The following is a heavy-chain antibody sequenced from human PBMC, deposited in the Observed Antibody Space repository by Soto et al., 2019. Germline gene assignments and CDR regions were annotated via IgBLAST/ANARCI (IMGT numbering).Heavy chain of an antibody. CDR1: GGSFSGYY. CDR2: INHSGST. J-gene: IGHJ4*02. Sequence: SETLSLTCAVYGGSFSGYYWSWIRQPPGKGLEWIGEINHSGSTNYNPSLKSRVTIPVDTSKNQFYLKLSCVTAADTAVYYCARRGITGTTDYWGQGTLVTVS. CDR3: ARRGITGTTDY. D-gene: IGHD1-7*01. V-gene: IGHV4-34*01.